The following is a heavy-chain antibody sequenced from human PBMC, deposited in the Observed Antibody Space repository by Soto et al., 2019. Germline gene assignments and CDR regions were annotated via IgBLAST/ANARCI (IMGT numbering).Heavy chain of an antibody. Sequence: ASVKVSCKASGYTFTSYGISWVRLAPGQGLEWMGWISAYNGNTNFAQRLQGRVTMTTDTSTSTAYMELRSLRSDDTAVYYCARDWTRNYHGSGTNWFAPWGQGTLVTVSS. V-gene: IGHV1-18*01. J-gene: IGHJ5*02. CDR3: ARDWTRNYHGSGTNWFAP. D-gene: IGHD3-10*01. CDR1: GYTFTSYG. CDR2: ISAYNGNT.